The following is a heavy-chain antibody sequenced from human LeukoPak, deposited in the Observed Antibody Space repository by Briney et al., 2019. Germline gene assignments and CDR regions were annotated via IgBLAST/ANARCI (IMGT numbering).Heavy chain of an antibody. V-gene: IGHV3-9*01. Sequence: PGGPLRLSCAASGFTFDDYAMHWVRQAPGKGLEWVSGISWNSGSIGYADSVKGRFTISRDNAKNSLYLQMNSLRAEDTALYYCAKDKRSYYDSSGAFDIWGQGTMVTVSS. J-gene: IGHJ3*02. CDR3: AKDKRSYYDSSGAFDI. D-gene: IGHD3-22*01. CDR2: ISWNSGSI. CDR1: GFTFDDYA.